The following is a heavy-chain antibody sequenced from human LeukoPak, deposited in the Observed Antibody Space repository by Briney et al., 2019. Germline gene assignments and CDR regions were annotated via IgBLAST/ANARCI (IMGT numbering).Heavy chain of an antibody. D-gene: IGHD6-13*01. J-gene: IGHJ4*02. CDR2: INPNSGGT. V-gene: IGHV1-2*02. Sequence: ASVKVSCKASGYTFTGYYMHWVRQAPGQGLEWMGWINPNSGGTYYAQKFQGRVTMTSDTSISTAYMELSRLRSDDTAVYYCARDGNVFAAAGYYFDYWGQGTLVTVSS. CDR3: ARDGNVFAAAGYYFDY. CDR1: GYTFTGYY.